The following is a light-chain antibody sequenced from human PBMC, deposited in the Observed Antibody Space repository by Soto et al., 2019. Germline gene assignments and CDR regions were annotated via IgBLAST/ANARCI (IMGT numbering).Light chain of an antibody. CDR3: QQCGT. J-gene: IGKJ1*01. Sequence: LLTKAQSTLPLSPGIIETLSCRASQSVRSTYLVWYQQKPGQPPRLLIYGASRRATGIPDRFSGSGSGSDFTITISRVVPTDYSVYYCQQCGTFGQGTKVDIK. CDR2: GAS. V-gene: IGKV3-20*01. CDR1: QSVRSTY.